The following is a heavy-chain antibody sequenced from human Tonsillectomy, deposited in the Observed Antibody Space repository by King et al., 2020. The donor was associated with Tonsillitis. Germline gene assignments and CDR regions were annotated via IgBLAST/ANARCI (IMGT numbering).Heavy chain of an antibody. CDR3: GRVREWELLEGAFDI. V-gene: IGHV3-48*01. CDR2: MSSISSTR. D-gene: IGHD1-26*01. J-gene: IGHJ3*02. CDR1: GFTFSSYS. Sequence: VQLVESGGGLVQPGGSLRLSCAASGFTFSSYSMNWVRQAPGKGLDWLSYMSSISSTRYYADSVKGRFTISRDKAKNSLYLQMNSLRAEDTAVYYCGRVREWELLEGAFDIWGQGTMVTVSS.